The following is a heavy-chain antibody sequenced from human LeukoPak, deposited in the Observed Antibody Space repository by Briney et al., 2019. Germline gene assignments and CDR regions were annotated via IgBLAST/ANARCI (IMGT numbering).Heavy chain of an antibody. CDR2: IYYSGST. Sequence: PSETLSLTCTVSGGSISSSSYYWGWIRQPPGKGLEWIGSIYYSGSTYYNPSLKSRVTISVDTSKNQFSLKLSSVTAADTAVYYCARQEVATGYYFDYWGQGTLVTVSS. CDR3: ARQEVATGYYFDY. D-gene: IGHD5-12*01. CDR1: GGSISSSSYY. V-gene: IGHV4-39*01. J-gene: IGHJ4*02.